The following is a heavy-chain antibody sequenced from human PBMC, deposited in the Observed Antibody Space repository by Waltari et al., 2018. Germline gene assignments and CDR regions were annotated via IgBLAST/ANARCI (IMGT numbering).Heavy chain of an antibody. J-gene: IGHJ3*01. CDR1: SYSISSGYY. D-gene: IGHD6-25*01. CDR3: ARAANSYAFDV. V-gene: IGHV4-38-2*01. CDR2: IYHSGNT. Sequence: QVQLQESGPGLVEPSETLSLTCAVSSYSISSGYYWGWIRQPPGKGLEWIGSIYHSGNTYDTPSLKGRVTISGDTSKNQFSLKLTSVTAADTAVYYGARAANSYAFDVWGQGTMVTVSS.